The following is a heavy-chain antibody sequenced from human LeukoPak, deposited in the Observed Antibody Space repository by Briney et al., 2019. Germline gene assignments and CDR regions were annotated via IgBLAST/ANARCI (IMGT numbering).Heavy chain of an antibody. CDR3: ARGTLNIPGEQGAFDY. CDR2: IKQDGSEK. V-gene: IGHV3-7*01. J-gene: IGHJ4*02. Sequence: GGSLRLSCAAPGFTFSSYWMSWVRQAPGKVLEWVANIKQDGSEKYYVDSVKGRFTISRDNAKNSLYLQLSRLRADDTAVYYCARGTLNIPGEQGAFDYWGQGTLVTVSS. D-gene: IGHD1-14*01. CDR1: GFTFSSYW.